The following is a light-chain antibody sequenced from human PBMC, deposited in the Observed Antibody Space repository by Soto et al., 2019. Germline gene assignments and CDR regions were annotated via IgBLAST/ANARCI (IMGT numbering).Light chain of an antibody. CDR3: QQSYITPPGT. Sequence: DIQMTQSPSTLSASVGDRVTITCRASQGIRNDLGWYQQKPGKAPKLLIYAASGLQTGVPSRFSGSGSGTDFTLSISSLQREDFATYYCQQSYITPPGTFGQGTKV. J-gene: IGKJ1*01. CDR1: QGIRND. CDR2: AAS. V-gene: IGKV1-39*01.